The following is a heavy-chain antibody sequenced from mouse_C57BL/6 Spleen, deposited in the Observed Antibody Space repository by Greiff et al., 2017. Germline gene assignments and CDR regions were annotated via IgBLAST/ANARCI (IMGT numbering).Heavy chain of an antibody. CDR2: IDPSDSYT. Sequence: VQLQQPGAELVMPGASVKLSCKASGYTFTSYWMHWVKQRPGQGLEWIGEIDPSDSYTNYNQKFKGKSTLTVDKSSSTAYMQLSSLTSEDSAVYYCARYLYAMDYWGQGTSVTVSS. V-gene: IGHV1-69*01. CDR1: GYTFTSYW. CDR3: ARYLYAMDY. J-gene: IGHJ4*01.